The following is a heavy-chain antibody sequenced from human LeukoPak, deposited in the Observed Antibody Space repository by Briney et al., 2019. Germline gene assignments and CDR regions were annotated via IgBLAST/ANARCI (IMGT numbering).Heavy chain of an antibody. Sequence: PGRSLRLSCAASGFTFDDYAMHWVRQAPGKGLERASGISWNSGSIGYADSVKGRFTISRDNAKNSLYLQMNSLRAEDTALYYCAKDIGGRYFDWLLFYWGQGTLVTVSS. CDR3: AKDIGGRYFDWLLFY. CDR1: GFTFDDYA. J-gene: IGHJ4*02. CDR2: ISWNSGSI. D-gene: IGHD3-9*01. V-gene: IGHV3-9*01.